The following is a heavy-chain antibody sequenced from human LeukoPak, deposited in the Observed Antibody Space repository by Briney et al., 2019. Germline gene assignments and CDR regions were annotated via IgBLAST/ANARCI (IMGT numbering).Heavy chain of an antibody. Sequence: PGGSLRLSCAAFGFTFSSYGMHWVRQAPGKGLEWVAVISYDGSNKYYADSVKGRFTISRDNSKNTLYLQMNSLRAEDTAVYYCAKDQVAYCGGDCLSGFDPWGQGTLVTVSS. CDR3: AKDQVAYCGGDCLSGFDP. V-gene: IGHV3-30*18. D-gene: IGHD2-21*02. CDR1: GFTFSSYG. CDR2: ISYDGSNK. J-gene: IGHJ5*02.